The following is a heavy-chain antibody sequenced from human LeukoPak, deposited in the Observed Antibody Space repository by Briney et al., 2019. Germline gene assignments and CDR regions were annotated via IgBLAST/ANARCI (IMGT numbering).Heavy chain of an antibody. CDR2: IYTSGST. J-gene: IGHJ2*01. Sequence: PSETLSLTCTVSGGSISSYYWSWIRQPAGKGLEWIGRIYTSGSTNYNPSLKSRVTMSVDTSKNQFSLQLNSVTPEDTAVYYCARDWGNWGYFDLWGRGTLVTVSS. D-gene: IGHD7-27*01. CDR3: ARDWGNWGYFDL. CDR1: GGSISSYY. V-gene: IGHV4-4*07.